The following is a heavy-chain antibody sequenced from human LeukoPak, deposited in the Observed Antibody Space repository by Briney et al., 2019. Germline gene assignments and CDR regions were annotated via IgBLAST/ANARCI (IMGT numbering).Heavy chain of an antibody. V-gene: IGHV3-30*04. Sequence: GRSLRLSCAASGFTFSSYAMNWVRQAPGKGLEWVAVISYDGSNKYYADSVKGRFTISRDNSKNTLYLQMNSLRAEDTAVYYCARELLGYCSSTSCYYYYYGMDVWGKGTTVTVSS. CDR3: ARELLGYCSSTSCYYYYYGMDV. D-gene: IGHD2-2*01. J-gene: IGHJ6*04. CDR1: GFTFSSYA. CDR2: ISYDGSNK.